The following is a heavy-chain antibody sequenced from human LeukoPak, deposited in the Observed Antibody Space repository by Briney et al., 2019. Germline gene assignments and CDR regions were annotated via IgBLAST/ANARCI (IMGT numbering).Heavy chain of an antibody. D-gene: IGHD2-2*01. CDR3: ARSLGSCSTTTCYDNWFGP. CDR1: GFTFSSYA. J-gene: IGHJ5*02. Sequence: GGSLRLSCAASGFTFSSYAMSWVRQAPGKGLEWVSSISSSGVYIYYADSLKGRFTISRDNAKDSLYLQMNSLRAEDTAVYYGARSLGSCSTTTCYDNWFGPWGQGTLVTVSS. CDR2: ISSSGVYI. V-gene: IGHV3-21*01.